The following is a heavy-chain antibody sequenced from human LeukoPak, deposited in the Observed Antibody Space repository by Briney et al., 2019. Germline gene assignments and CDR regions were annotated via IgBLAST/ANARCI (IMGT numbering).Heavy chain of an antibody. CDR2: MNPNTGNV. V-gene: IGHV1-8*01. Sequence: ASVKVSCKASGYTFASYDLNWIRQARGQGLEWMGWMNPNTGNVGYAPKFQGRVAITRNLSINTAYLELNSLRSDDSAVYYCARGPARFDHWGQGSLVTVSS. CDR3: ARGPARFDH. CDR1: GYTFASYD. J-gene: IGHJ4*02.